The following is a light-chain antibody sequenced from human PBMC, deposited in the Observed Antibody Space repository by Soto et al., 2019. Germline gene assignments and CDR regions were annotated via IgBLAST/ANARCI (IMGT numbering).Light chain of an antibody. CDR3: QQYNSYSWT. J-gene: IGKJ1*01. V-gene: IGKV1-5*01. Sequence: DIQMTQSPSTLSASVGDRVTITCRASQSISNWLAWDQQKPGKAPKLLIYHVSSLQSGVPSRFSGSGSGTEYALTLSRLQPDDVATYYCQQYNSYSWTFGQGTKVEIK. CDR2: HVS. CDR1: QSISNW.